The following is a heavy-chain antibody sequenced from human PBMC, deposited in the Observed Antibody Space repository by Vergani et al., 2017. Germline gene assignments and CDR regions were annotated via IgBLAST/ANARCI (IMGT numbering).Heavy chain of an antibody. CDR3: ARDRGVRGKNYYYGMDV. CDR2: IYYSGST. J-gene: IGHJ6*02. V-gene: IGHV4-31*03. Sequence: QVQLQESGPGLVKPSQTLSLTCTVSGGSISSGGYYWSWIRQHPGKGLEWIGYIYYSGSTYYNPSLKSRVTISVDTSKNQFSLKLSSVTAADTAVYYCARDRGVRGKNYYYGMDVWGQGITVTVSS. CDR1: GGSISSGGYY. D-gene: IGHD3-10*01.